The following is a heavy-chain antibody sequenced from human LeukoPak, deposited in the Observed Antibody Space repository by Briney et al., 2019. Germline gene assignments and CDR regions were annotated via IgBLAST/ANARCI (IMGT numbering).Heavy chain of an antibody. Sequence: SETLSLTCTVSGASVTSSHCNCVRQPPGKGLEWIGNVDYNGGTKYNPSLKSRVTMSLDTSKNQFSLKLKFVTAADTALYYCARGFYEPFDRWGQGTLVTVSS. V-gene: IGHV4-59*02. J-gene: IGHJ4*02. CDR1: GASVTSSH. CDR2: VDYNGGT. CDR3: ARGFYEPFDR. D-gene: IGHD2/OR15-2a*01.